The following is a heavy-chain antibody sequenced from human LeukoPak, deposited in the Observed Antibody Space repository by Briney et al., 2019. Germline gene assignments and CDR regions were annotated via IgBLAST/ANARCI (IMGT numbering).Heavy chain of an antibody. CDR2: IKQDGSEK. J-gene: IGHJ4*02. D-gene: IGHD6-6*01. CDR1: GFTFSSYW. Sequence: GGSLRLSCAASGFTFSSYWMSWVRQAPGKGLEWVANIKQDGSEKYYVDSVKGRFTISRDNAKNSLYLQMNSLRAEDTAVYYCARRRGIYSSSPYFDYWGQGTLVTVSS. V-gene: IGHV3-7*01. CDR3: ARRRGIYSSSPYFDY.